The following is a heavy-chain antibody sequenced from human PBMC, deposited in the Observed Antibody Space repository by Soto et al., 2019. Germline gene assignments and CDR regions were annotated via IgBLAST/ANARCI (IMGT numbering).Heavy chain of an antibody. CDR3: ATTQQLVPYYYYGMDV. J-gene: IGHJ6*02. CDR2: FDPEDGET. D-gene: IGHD6-13*01. Sequence: VKVSCKVSGYTLTELSMHWVRQAPGKGLEWMGGFDPEDGETIYAQKFQGRVTMTEDTSTDTAYMELSSLRSEDTAVYYCATTQQLVPYYYYGMDVWGQGTTVTVSS. CDR1: GYTLTELS. V-gene: IGHV1-24*01.